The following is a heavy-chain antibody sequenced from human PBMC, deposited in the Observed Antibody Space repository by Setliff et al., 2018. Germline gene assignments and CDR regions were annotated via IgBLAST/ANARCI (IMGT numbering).Heavy chain of an antibody. CDR3: ARDGYYDSSGHTGFYYYYYMDV. Sequence: ASVKVSCKASGYTFTIYAIHWVRQATGQGLEWMGWMNPNSGNTGYAQEFQGRVTMTRDTSTSTVYMELSSLRSEDTAVYYCARDGYYDSSGHTGFYYYYYMDVWGKGTTVTVSS. J-gene: IGHJ6*03. CDR2: MNPNSGNT. CDR1: GYTFTIYA. V-gene: IGHV1-8*02. D-gene: IGHD3-22*01.